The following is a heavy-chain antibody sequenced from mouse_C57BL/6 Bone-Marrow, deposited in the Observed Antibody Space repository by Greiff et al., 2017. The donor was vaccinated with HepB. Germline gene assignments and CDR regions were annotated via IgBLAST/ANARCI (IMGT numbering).Heavy chain of an antibody. V-gene: IGHV5-6*01. CDR3: ARAWFAY. CDR1: GFTFSSYG. Sequence: EVKLMDSGGDLVKPGGSLKLSCAASGFTFSSYGMSWVRQTPDKRLEWVATISSGGSYTYYPDSVKGRFTISRDNAKNTLYLQMGSLTSEDTAMYYCARAWFAYWGQGTLVTVSA. CDR2: ISSGGSYT. J-gene: IGHJ3*01.